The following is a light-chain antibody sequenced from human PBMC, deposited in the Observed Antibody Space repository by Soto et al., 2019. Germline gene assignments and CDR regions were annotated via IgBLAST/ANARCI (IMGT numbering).Light chain of an antibody. J-gene: IGKJ1*01. CDR1: QSVSSN. Sequence: EILMTQSPATLSVSPGERATLSCRASQSVSSNLAWYQQKPGQAPRLLIYGASTRATGIPASFSGSGSGTEFTLTISSLKSEDFAVYYCQQYTMAETFGHGTQVDIK. CDR3: QQYTMAET. CDR2: GAS. V-gene: IGKV3-15*01.